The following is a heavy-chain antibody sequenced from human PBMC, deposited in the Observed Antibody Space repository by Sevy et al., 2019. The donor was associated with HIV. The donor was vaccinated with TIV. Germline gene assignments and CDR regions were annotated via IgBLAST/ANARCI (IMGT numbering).Heavy chain of an antibody. CDR1: GYTFTTYY. D-gene: IGHD2-15*01. V-gene: IGHV1-46*03. Sequence: ASVKVSCKASGYTFTTYYMHWVRQAPGQGLEWMGIINPSGGGTSYAQKFQGRVTMTRDTSTSTVYLELSSLRSEDTAAYYCTNDVVATPNYYSGMDVWGQGTTVTVSS. CDR2: INPSGGGT. J-gene: IGHJ6*02. CDR3: TNDVVATPNYYSGMDV.